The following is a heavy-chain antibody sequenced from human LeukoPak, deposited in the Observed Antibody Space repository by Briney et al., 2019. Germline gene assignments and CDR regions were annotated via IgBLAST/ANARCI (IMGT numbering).Heavy chain of an antibody. Sequence: GGSLRLSCAASGFTFDDYAMHWVRQAPGKGLEWVSGISWNSGSIGYADSVKGRFTISRDSAKNSLYLQMNSLRAEDTALYYCAKLVPGYYDSSGYGPFDLWGRGTLVTVSS. CDR3: AKLVPGYYDSSGYGPFDL. D-gene: IGHD3-22*01. CDR2: ISWNSGSI. CDR1: GFTFDDYA. J-gene: IGHJ2*01. V-gene: IGHV3-9*01.